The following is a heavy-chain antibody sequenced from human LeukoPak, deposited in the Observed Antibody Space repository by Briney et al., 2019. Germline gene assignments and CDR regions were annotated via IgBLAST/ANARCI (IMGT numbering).Heavy chain of an antibody. Sequence: ASVKVSCKASGYTFTSYAMHWVRQAPGQRLEWMGWINAGNGNTKYSQKFQGRVTITRDTSASTAYMELRSLRSDDTAVYYCAREEGITGTILDYWGQGTLVTVSS. V-gene: IGHV1-3*01. CDR3: AREEGITGTILDY. CDR1: GYTFTSYA. J-gene: IGHJ4*02. CDR2: INAGNGNT. D-gene: IGHD1-7*01.